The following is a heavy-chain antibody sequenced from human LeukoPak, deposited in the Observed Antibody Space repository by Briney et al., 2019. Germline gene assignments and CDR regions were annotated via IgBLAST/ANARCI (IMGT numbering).Heavy chain of an antibody. CDR2: INWNSGNI. V-gene: IGHV3-9*03. D-gene: IGHD1-26*01. CDR1: GFIFDDYA. J-gene: IGHJ4*02. CDR3: AKGGSYGLDVTFDC. Sequence: GGSLRLSCAASGFIFDDYAMYWVRQVPGKGLEWVAGINWNSGNIVYADSVKGRFIISRDNAKNSLYLQMNSLTADDMALYYCAKGGSYGLDVTFDCWGQGTLVTVSS.